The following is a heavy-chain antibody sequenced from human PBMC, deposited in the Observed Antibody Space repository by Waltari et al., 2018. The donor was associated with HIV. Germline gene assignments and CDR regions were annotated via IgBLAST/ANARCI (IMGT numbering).Heavy chain of an antibody. D-gene: IGHD3-22*01. CDR3: ARSGAYYYESSRRWYVDR. Sequence: EVQLVETGGGLVQPGGSLRLSCAASGFTFTTYWMSWVRQAPGKGLEWVASIEQGGLEKYYVDSVKVRFTRSRDNAKHSLYLQMNRLRAEDTVVYCWARSGAYYYESSRRWYVDRWRRGTLVAVSA. V-gene: IGHV3-7*01. CDR2: IEQGGLEK. J-gene: IGHJ2*01. CDR1: GFTFTTYW.